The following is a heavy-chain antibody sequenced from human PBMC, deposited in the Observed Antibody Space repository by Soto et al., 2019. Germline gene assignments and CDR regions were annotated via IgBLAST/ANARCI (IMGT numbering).Heavy chain of an antibody. Sequence: VQLVESGGGLVQPGGSLTLSCATSGFTLSTYWMSWIRQAPGKGPEWVANIKQDGSETYYVDSVKDRFTVSRDNAENSLYLQMNSLRAEDTAVYYCARGDYGGYSGAYWGPGTLVTVSS. V-gene: IGHV3-7*03. CDR2: IKQDGSET. J-gene: IGHJ4*02. CDR1: GFTLSTYW. D-gene: IGHD4-17*01. CDR3: ARGDYGGYSGAY.